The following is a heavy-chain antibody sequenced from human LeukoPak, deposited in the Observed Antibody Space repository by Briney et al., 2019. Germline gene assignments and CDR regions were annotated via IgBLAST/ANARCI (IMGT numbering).Heavy chain of an antibody. Sequence: GGSLRLSCAASGFTSDDYTMDWDRQAPGKGLEWVSGITWNSGSIDYADSVKGRLTISRDSAKNSLYLQMNSLRAEDTAVYYCARGLELGDAFDIWGQGTMVTVSS. CDR3: ARGLELGDAFDI. CDR1: GFTSDDYT. V-gene: IGHV3-9*02. CDR2: ITWNSGSI. D-gene: IGHD1-7*01. J-gene: IGHJ3*02.